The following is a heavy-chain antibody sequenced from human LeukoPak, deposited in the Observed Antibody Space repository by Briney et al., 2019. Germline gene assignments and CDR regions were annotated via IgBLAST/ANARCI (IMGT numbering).Heavy chain of an antibody. CDR2: ISWNSGSI. CDR1: GFTFSSYA. D-gene: IGHD2-2*01. CDR3: AKGVRVVPAAIDY. V-gene: IGHV3-9*01. J-gene: IGHJ4*02. Sequence: GGSLRLSCAASGFTFSSYAMSWVRQAPGKGLEWVSGISWNSGSIGYADSVKGRFTISRDNAKNSLYLQMNSLRAEDTALYYCAKGVRVVPAAIDYWGQGTLVTVSS.